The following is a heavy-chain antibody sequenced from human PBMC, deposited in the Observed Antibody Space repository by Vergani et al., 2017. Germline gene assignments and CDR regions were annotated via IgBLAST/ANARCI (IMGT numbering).Heavy chain of an antibody. CDR2: IRPYTGHT. Sequence: QVQLVQSGAELKKPGASVSVSCKGSSHTFQTYGISWVRQAPGKGLEWMAWIRPYTGHTIYAQKFQDRVTMTADTSTNTAYMELRSLRSDDTAVYYCARDLIPNDTSGRSAYWGQGTLVSVSS. CDR1: SHTFQTYG. V-gene: IGHV1-18*01. CDR3: ARDLIPNDTSGRSAY. D-gene: IGHD3-22*01. J-gene: IGHJ4*02.